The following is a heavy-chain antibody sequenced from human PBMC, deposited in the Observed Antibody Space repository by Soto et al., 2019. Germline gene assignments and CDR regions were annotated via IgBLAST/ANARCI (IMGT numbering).Heavy chain of an antibody. V-gene: IGHV4-34*01. CDR3: ARGCYDILTGYYVFDY. CDR1: GGSFSGYY. D-gene: IGHD3-9*01. CDR2: INHSGST. J-gene: IGHJ4*02. Sequence: SETLSLTCAVYGGSFSGYYWSWIRQPPGKGLEWIGEINHSGSTNYNPSLKSRVTISVDTSKNQFSLKLSSVTAADTAVYYCARGCYDILTGYYVFDYWGQGTLVTVSS.